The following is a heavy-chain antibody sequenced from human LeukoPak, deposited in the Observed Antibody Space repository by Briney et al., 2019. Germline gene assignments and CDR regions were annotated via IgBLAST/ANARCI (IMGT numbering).Heavy chain of an antibody. Sequence: PGESLKISCKGSGYTFTNYWIGWVRQMPGKGLEWMGIIYPGTSETRYSPSFQGQVTMSADKSITTAYLQWSSLKASDTAIYYCARHRGAQVPPGTGWFDPWGQGTLVTVSS. CDR3: ARHRGAQVPPGTGWFDP. CDR1: GYTFTNYW. V-gene: IGHV5-51*01. CDR2: IYPGTSET. D-gene: IGHD3-10*01. J-gene: IGHJ5*02.